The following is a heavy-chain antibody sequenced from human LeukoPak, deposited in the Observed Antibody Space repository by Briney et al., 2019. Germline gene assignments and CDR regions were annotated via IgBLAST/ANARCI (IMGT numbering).Heavy chain of an antibody. CDR2: ISSSSSYI. V-gene: IGHV3-21*01. Sequence: PGGSLRLSCAASGFTFSSYSMNWVRQAPGKGLEWVSSISSSSSYIYYADSVKGRFTISRDNAKNSLYLQMNSLRAEDTAVYYCARDKHDSSGYYYPADDAFDIWGQGTMVTVSS. CDR3: ARDKHDSSGYYYPADDAFDI. D-gene: IGHD3-22*01. CDR1: GFTFSSYS. J-gene: IGHJ3*02.